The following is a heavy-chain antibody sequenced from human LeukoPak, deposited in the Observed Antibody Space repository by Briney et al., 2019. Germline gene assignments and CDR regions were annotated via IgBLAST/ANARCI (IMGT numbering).Heavy chain of an antibody. D-gene: IGHD5-18*01. V-gene: IGHV1-69*06. CDR2: IIPIFGTA. J-gene: IGHJ3*02. CDR3: ARSIQLWDQGAFDI. Sequence: ASVKVSCKASGGTFSSYAISWVRQAPGQGLEWMGGIIPIFGTANYAQKFQGRVTITADKSTSTAYMELSSLRSEDTAVYHCARSIQLWDQGAFDIWGQGTMVTVSS. CDR1: GGTFSSYA.